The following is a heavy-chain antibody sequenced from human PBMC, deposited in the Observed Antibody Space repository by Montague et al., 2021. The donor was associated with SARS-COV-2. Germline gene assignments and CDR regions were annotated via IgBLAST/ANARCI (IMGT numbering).Heavy chain of an antibody. CDR3: ARLRDGVVPSPILGIGPYFTYYYMDV. J-gene: IGHJ6*03. D-gene: IGHD2-15*01. Sequence: SETLSLTCAVHGGSFSGYYWNWIRQPPVKGLEWTGEINHGGNTNYNPSLKNRLTISVDTSKNQFSLKLTSVAATDTAVYYCARLRDGVVPSPILGIGPYFTYYYMDVWGKGTTVTVSS. V-gene: IGHV4-34*01. CDR2: INHGGNT. CDR1: GGSFSGYY.